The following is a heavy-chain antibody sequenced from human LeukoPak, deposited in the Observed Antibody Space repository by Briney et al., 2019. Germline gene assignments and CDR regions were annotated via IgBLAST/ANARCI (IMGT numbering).Heavy chain of an antibody. CDR2: ISYDGSNK. CDR3: AKVPNYYGSGSYTEYYFDY. V-gene: IGHV3-30*18. J-gene: IGHJ4*02. CDR1: GFTFSSYG. Sequence: GGSLRLSCAASGFTFSSYGMHWVRQAPGKGPEWVAVISYDGSNKYYADSVKGRFTISRDNSKNTLYLQMNSLRAEDTAVYYCAKVPNYYGSGSYTEYYFDYWGQGTLVTVSS. D-gene: IGHD3-10*01.